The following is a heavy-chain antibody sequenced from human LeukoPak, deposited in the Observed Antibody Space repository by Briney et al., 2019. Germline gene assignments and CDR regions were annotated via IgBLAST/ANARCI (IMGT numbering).Heavy chain of an antibody. J-gene: IGHJ5*02. V-gene: IGHV4-59*01. Sequence: PSETLSLTCTVSGGSISSCYWSWIRQPPGKGLEWIGYIYYSGSTNYNPSLKSRVTISVDTSKNQFSLKLSSVTAADTAVYYCARSQVAAAGTWFDPWGQGTLVTVSS. D-gene: IGHD6-13*01. CDR2: IYYSGST. CDR1: GGSISSCY. CDR3: ARSQVAAAGTWFDP.